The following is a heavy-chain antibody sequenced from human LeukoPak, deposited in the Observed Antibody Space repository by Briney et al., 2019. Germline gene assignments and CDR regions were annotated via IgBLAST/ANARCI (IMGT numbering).Heavy chain of an antibody. Sequence: GGSLRLSCVASGFDFKNFEMNWVRQAPGKGLEWVSYILGGGGGILYADSVKGRFIISRDNAKNSLYPQMNSLRVEDTAVYYCVGGGLRYFDYWGPGIMVTVAS. V-gene: IGHV3-48*03. D-gene: IGHD3-16*01. CDR3: VGGGLRYFDY. CDR2: ILGGGGGI. J-gene: IGHJ4*02. CDR1: GFDFKNFE.